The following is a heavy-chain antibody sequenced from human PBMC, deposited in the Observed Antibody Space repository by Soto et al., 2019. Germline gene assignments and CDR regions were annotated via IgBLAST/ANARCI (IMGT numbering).Heavy chain of an antibody. J-gene: IGHJ6*03. D-gene: IGHD3-3*01. Sequence: SVKVSCKASGGTFSSYAISWVRQAPGQGLEWMGGIIPIFGNTNYAQKLQGRVTMTTDTSTSTAYMELRSLRSDDTAVYYCARSTYYDFWSGYYRHYYYYYMDVWGKGTTVTVSS. CDR1: GGTFSSYA. V-gene: IGHV1-69*05. CDR3: ARSTYYDFWSGYYRHYYYYYMDV. CDR2: IIPIFGNT.